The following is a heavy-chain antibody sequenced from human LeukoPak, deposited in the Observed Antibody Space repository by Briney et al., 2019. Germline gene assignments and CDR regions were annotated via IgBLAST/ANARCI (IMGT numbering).Heavy chain of an antibody. CDR2: ISGSGGAT. V-gene: IGHV3-23*01. CDR1: GFAFNNYA. D-gene: IGHD5-12*01. CDR3: AKALGSIVVTASDY. J-gene: IGHJ4*02. Sequence: GGSLRLSCAASGFAFNNYAMSWVRQAPGKGLEWVSAISGSGGATYFADSVKGRFTISRDNSKNTLYLQMHSLRAEDTAVYYCAKALGSIVVTASDYWGRGTLVTVSS.